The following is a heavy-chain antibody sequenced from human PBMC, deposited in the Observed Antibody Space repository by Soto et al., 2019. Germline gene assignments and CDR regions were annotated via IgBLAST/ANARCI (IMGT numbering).Heavy chain of an antibody. D-gene: IGHD6-19*01. J-gene: IGHJ4*02. V-gene: IGHV5-51*01. CDR1: DDKFTSYW. CDR2: IYPGNSET. Sequence: PGESLKIPCQGSDDKFTSYWIGWVRQLPGKGLEWMGFIYPGNSETRYSPSFEGQVTISADKSIITTYLQWSSLKASDTAMYYCTIHKSVSSGWYYFDNWGQGTMVTVSS. CDR3: TIHKSVSSGWYYFDN.